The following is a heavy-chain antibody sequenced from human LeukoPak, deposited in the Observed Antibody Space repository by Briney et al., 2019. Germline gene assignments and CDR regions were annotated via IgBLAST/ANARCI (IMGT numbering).Heavy chain of an antibody. CDR1: GFTFDDYA. J-gene: IGHJ4*02. V-gene: IGHV3-43D*03. Sequence: GGSLRLSCAASGFTFDDYAMHWVRQAPGKGLEWVSLISWDGGSTYYADSVKGRFTLSRDKATNSLYLQMNSLRPEDTAVYYCARERTPKPYYGSGTFYRYFDLWGQGALVTVSS. CDR2: ISWDGGST. D-gene: IGHD3-10*01. CDR3: ARERTPKPYYGSGTFYRYFDL.